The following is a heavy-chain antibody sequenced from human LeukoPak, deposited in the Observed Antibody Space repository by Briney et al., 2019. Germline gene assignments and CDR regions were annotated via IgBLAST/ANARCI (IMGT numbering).Heavy chain of an antibody. CDR2: INSDGSST. CDR3: ARAPVQYCGGDCDAFDI. Sequence: QPGGSLRLSCAASGFTFNKYWMHWVRQAPGKGLVWVSRINSDGSSTTYADSVKGRFTISRDNAKNTLYLQMNSLRAGDTAMFYCARAPVQYCGGDCDAFDIWGQGTMVTASS. J-gene: IGHJ3*02. V-gene: IGHV3-74*01. D-gene: IGHD2-21*02. CDR1: GFTFNKYW.